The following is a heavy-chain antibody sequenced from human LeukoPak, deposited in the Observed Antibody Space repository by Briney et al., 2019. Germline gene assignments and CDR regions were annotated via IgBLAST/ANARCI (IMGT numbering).Heavy chain of an antibody. D-gene: IGHD3-22*01. CDR2: ISGSGGST. J-gene: IGHJ3*02. V-gene: IGHV3-23*01. Sequence: TGGSLRLSCAASGFTFSSYGMSWVRQAPGKGLEWVSAISGSGGSTYYADSVKGRFTISRDNSKNTLYLQMNSLRAEDTAVYYRAKTYYYDSSGSFDIWGQGTMVTVSS. CDR3: AKTYYYDSSGSFDI. CDR1: GFTFSSYG.